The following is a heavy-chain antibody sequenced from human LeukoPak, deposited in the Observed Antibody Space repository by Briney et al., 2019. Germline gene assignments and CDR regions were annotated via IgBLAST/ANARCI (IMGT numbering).Heavy chain of an antibody. CDR3: ARGGQGDGYSADEAFNF. D-gene: IGHD5-18*01. V-gene: IGHV6-1*01. CDR1: GDSVSGNSTA. J-gene: IGHJ3*01. Sequence: SQTLSLTCAISGDSVSGNSTAYNWIRQSPFSGLEWLGRTYYRSKWYNDYAVSVKGRITINPDTSKNQLSLQLNSVTPDDTAVYYCARGGQGDGYSADEAFNFWGQGTMVTVSS. CDR2: TYYRSKWYN.